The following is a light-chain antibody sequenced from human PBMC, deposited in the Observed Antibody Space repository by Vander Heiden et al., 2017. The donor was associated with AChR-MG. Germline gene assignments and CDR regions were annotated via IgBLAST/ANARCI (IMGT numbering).Light chain of an antibody. CDR1: SSDVGGYNY. CDR2: DVS. Sequence: QSALTPPASVSGSPGQSITISCTGTSSDVGGYNYVSWYQQHPGKAPKLMIYDVSKRPSGVSNRFSGSKSGNTASLTISGLQAEDEAEYYCSSYTSSSTQVFGTGTKVTVL. V-gene: IGLV2-14*01. CDR3: SSYTSSSTQV. J-gene: IGLJ1*01.